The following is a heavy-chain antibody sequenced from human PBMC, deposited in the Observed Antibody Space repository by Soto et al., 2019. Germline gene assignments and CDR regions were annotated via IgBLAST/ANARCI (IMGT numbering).Heavy chain of an antibody. CDR2: INPSGGST. CDR3: AVGIAARQLYYYGMDV. V-gene: IGHV1-46*01. J-gene: IGHJ6*02. CDR1: GYTFTSYY. D-gene: IGHD6-6*01. Sequence: GASVKVSCKASGYTFTSYYMHWVRQAPGQGLEWMGIINPSGGSTSYAQKFQGRVTMTRDTSTSTVYMELSSLRSEDTAVYYCAVGIAARQLYYYGMDVWGQGTTVTAP.